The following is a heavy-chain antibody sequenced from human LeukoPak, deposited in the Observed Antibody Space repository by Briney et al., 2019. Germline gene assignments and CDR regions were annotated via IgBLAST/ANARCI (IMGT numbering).Heavy chain of an antibody. CDR2: IKQDGSEK. D-gene: IGHD2-21*01. V-gene: IGHV3-7*01. Sequence: GGSLRLSCEGSGFTFSSYWMSWVRQAPGKGLEWVANIKQDGSEKYYVDSVKGRFTISRDNAKNSLYLQMNSLRAEDTAVYYCARDGSEVGVIYYYMDVWGKGTTVTVSS. CDR1: GFTFSSYW. CDR3: ARDGSEVGVIYYYMDV. J-gene: IGHJ6*03.